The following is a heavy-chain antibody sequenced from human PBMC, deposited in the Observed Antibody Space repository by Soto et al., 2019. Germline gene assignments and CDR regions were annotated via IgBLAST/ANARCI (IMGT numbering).Heavy chain of an antibody. V-gene: IGHV1-18*01. CDR2: ISAYNGNT. CDR1: GYTFTSYG. CDR3: AISWGDSSGPRSWAFDI. D-gene: IGHD3-22*01. Sequence: QVQLVQSGAEVKKPGASVKVSCKASGYTFTSYGISWVRQAPGQGLEWMGWISAYNGNTNYAQKLQGRVTMTTDTTTRTAYMELRSLRSDDTAVYYCAISWGDSSGPRSWAFDIWGQGTMVTVSS. J-gene: IGHJ3*02.